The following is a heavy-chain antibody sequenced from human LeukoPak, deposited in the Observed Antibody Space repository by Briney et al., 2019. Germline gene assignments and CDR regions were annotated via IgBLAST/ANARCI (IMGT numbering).Heavy chain of an antibody. CDR3: ARRNCSGGSCYGEVDY. V-gene: IGHV4-59*08. D-gene: IGHD2-15*01. J-gene: IGHJ4*02. Sequence: SETLSLTCTVSGGSISSYYWSWIRQPPGKGLEWIGYIYYSGSTNYNPSLKSRVTISVDTSKNQFSLKLSSVTAADTAVYYCARRNCSGGSCYGEVDYWGQGTLVTVSS. CDR2: IYYSGST. CDR1: GGSISSYY.